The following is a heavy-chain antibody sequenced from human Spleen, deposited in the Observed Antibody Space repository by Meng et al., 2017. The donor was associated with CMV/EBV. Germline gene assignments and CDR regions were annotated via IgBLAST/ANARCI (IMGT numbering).Heavy chain of an antibody. Sequence: ASVKVSCKASGYTFTGYYMHWVRQAPGQGLEWMGWINPNSGGTNYAQKFQGRVTMTRDTSISTAYMELSRLRSDDTAVYYCAGQLTYSSGYFDYWGPGTLVTV. J-gene: IGHJ4*02. D-gene: IGHD6-19*01. CDR1: GYTFTGYY. CDR3: AGQLTYSSGYFDY. CDR2: INPNSGGT. V-gene: IGHV1-2*02.